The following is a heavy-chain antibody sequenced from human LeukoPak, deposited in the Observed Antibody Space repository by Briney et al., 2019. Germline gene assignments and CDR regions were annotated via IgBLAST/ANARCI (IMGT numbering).Heavy chain of an antibody. CDR3: ARVSIVVVPAAMRGTYYYYYYMDV. V-gene: IGHV4-61*02. J-gene: IGHJ6*03. Sequence: PSETLSLTCTVSGGSISGGPHYWSWIRQPAGKGLEWIGRIYTSGSTNYNPSLKSRVTISVDTSKNQFSLKLSSVTAADTAVYYCARVSIVVVPAAMRGTYYYYYYMDVWGKGTTVTISS. CDR2: IYTSGST. D-gene: IGHD2-2*01. CDR1: GGSISGGPHY.